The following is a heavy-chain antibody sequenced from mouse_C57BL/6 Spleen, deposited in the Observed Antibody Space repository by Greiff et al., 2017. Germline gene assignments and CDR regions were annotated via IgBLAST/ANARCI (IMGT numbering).Heavy chain of an antibody. J-gene: IGHJ3*01. V-gene: IGHV1-72*01. Sequence: VQLQQSGAELVKPGASVKLSCKASGYTFTGYWMHWVKQRPGRGLEWIGWIDPNSGGTKYNEKFKSKATLTVDKPSSTAYMQLSSLTSEDSAFYLCATMRVVAWFAYWGQGTLVTVSA. CDR2: IDPNSGGT. CDR1: GYTFTGYW. CDR3: ATMRVVAWFAY.